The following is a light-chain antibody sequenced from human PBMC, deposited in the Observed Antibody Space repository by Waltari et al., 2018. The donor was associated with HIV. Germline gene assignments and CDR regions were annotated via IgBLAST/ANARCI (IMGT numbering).Light chain of an antibody. CDR1: QSGSSN. J-gene: IGKJ5*01. CDR3: QQYNNWPPIT. Sequence: ELVMTQSPATLSASPGERATLPCRASQSGSSNLACYQQQPGQAPRLLIYGASTTATGIPARFSGSGSGTEFTLTISSLQSEDFAVYYCQQYNNWPPITFGQGTRLEIK. V-gene: IGKV3-15*01. CDR2: GAS.